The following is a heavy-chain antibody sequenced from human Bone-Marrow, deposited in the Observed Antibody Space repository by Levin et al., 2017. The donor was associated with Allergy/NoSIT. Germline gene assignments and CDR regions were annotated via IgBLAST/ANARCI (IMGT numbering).Heavy chain of an antibody. V-gene: IGHV3-30-3*01. Sequence: GASVKVSCAASGFTFSSYAMHWVRQAPGKGLEWVAVISYDGSNKYYADSVKGRFTISRDNSKNTLYLQMNSLRAEDTAVYYCARDLSSYDFWSGYYSGWFDPWGQGTLVTVSS. CDR2: ISYDGSNK. J-gene: IGHJ5*02. CDR3: ARDLSSYDFWSGYYSGWFDP. CDR1: GFTFSSYA. D-gene: IGHD3-3*01.